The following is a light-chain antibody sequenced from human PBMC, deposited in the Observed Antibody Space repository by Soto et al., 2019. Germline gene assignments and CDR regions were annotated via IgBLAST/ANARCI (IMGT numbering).Light chain of an antibody. CDR3: SSYAGSNNFNV. J-gene: IGLJ1*01. Sequence: QSVLTQPPSASGSPGQSVTISCTGTSSDVGGYNYVSWYQQHPGKAPKLMIYEVSKRPSWVPVRFSGSKSGNTASLTVSGLQAEDEADYYCSSYAGSNNFNVFGTGTKVTVL. V-gene: IGLV2-8*01. CDR2: EVS. CDR1: SSDVGGYNY.